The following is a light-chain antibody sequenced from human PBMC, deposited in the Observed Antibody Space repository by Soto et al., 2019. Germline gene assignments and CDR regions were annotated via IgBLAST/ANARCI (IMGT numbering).Light chain of an antibody. J-gene: IGKJ4*01. Sequence: ETVVTQSPATLSVSPGERATLSCRASQSVYSNLAWYQQTPGQAPRLLIYAASTRATGIPARFSGSGSGTEFTLTISSLQSEDFAVYYRQQYHNWPLTFGGGTKVEIK. CDR3: QQYHNWPLT. CDR1: QSVYSN. CDR2: AAS. V-gene: IGKV3-15*01.